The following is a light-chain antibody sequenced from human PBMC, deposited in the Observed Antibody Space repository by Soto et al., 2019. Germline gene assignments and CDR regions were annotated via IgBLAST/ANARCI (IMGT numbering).Light chain of an antibody. CDR2: EVS. CDR3: CSYAGNGAWV. J-gene: IGLJ3*02. Sequence: QSALTQPASVSGSPGQSITISCSGSSGDVGNYDLVSWYQQIPGKAPQLMIFEVSRRPSRVSDRFSGSKSGNTASLTISGLQAEDEGDFSCCSYAGNGAWVFGGGTTVTVL. V-gene: IGLV2-23*02. CDR1: SGDVGNYDL.